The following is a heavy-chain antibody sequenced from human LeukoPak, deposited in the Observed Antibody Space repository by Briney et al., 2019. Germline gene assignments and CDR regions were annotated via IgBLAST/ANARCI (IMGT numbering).Heavy chain of an antibody. V-gene: IGHV3-23*01. D-gene: IGHD2-21*02. Sequence: GGSLRLSCAASGFTFSTYAMSWVRQAPGKGLEWVSHFGGSGGSIYYADSVKGRFTISRDNSKSTLYLQMNSLRAEDTAVYYCAKSDCGGDCHLLDYWGQGTLVTVSS. CDR2: FGGSGGSI. J-gene: IGHJ4*02. CDR3: AKSDCGGDCHLLDY. CDR1: GFTFSTYA.